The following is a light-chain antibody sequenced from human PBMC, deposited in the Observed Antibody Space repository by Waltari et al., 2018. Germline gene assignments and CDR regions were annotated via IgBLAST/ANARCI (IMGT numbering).Light chain of an antibody. V-gene: IGKV3-15*01. J-gene: IGKJ4*01. CDR1: QSVSSN. Sequence: EIVMTQSPATLSVSPGERATLSYTASQSVSSNLAWYQQKPGQAPRLLIYGASTRATGIPARFSGSGSGTEFTLTISSLQSEDFAVYYCQQYNNWPPVTFGGGTKVEIK. CDR2: GAS. CDR3: QQYNNWPPVT.